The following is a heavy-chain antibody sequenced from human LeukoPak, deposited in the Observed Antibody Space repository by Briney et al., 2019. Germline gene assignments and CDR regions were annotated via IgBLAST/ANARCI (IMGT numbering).Heavy chain of an antibody. CDR3: GKDRGFGQFLWGNDY. D-gene: IGHD3-10*01. Sequence: GGSLRLSCAASGFSFNSYGMHWVRQAPGTGLEWVAVISYDGNNKYYADSVEGRFTVSRDNSKNTLYLQMNSLRAEDTALYYCGKDRGFGQFLWGNDYWGQGTLVTVSS. V-gene: IGHV3-30*18. CDR1: GFSFNSYG. CDR2: ISYDGNNK. J-gene: IGHJ4*02.